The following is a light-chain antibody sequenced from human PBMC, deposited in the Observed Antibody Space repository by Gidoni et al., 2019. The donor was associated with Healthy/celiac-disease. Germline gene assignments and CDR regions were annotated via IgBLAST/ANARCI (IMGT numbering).Light chain of an antibody. CDR3: QQYNSYSYT. CDR2: KAS. Sequence: DIQMTQSPSPLSASVGDRVTITCRASQSISSLLAWYPQKPGKAPKLLIYKASSLDSGVPSRFIGSGSGSAFTLTISSLQPDDFATYYCQQYNSYSYTFGPGTKLEIK. V-gene: IGKV1-5*03. CDR1: QSISSL. J-gene: IGKJ2*01.